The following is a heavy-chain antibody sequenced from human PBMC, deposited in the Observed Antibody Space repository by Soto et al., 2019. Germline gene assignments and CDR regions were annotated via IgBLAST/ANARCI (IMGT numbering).Heavy chain of an antibody. Sequence: GGSLRLSCAASGFTFSNAWMNWVRQAPGKGLEWVGRIKSKTDGGTTDYAAPVKGRFTISRDDSKNTLYLQMNSLKTEDTAVYYCTPLRDCSSTSCYEEGWFDPWGQGTLVTVSS. J-gene: IGHJ5*02. CDR1: GFTFSNAW. CDR3: TPLRDCSSTSCYEEGWFDP. D-gene: IGHD2-2*01. CDR2: IKSKTDGGTT. V-gene: IGHV3-15*07.